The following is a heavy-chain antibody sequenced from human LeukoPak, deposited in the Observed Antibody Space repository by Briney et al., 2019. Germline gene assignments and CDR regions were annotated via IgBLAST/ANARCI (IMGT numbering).Heavy chain of an antibody. CDR2: INPNSGGT. CDR3: ARGPTVTTYYYYYYMDV. Sequence: GASVKVSCKASGYTFTGYYMHWVRQAPGQGLEWMGWINPNSGGTNYAQKFQGRVTMTRDTSISTAYMELSRLRSDDTAVYYCARGPTVTTYYYYYYMDVWGKGTTVTISS. D-gene: IGHD4-17*01. J-gene: IGHJ6*03. CDR1: GYTFTGYY. V-gene: IGHV1-2*02.